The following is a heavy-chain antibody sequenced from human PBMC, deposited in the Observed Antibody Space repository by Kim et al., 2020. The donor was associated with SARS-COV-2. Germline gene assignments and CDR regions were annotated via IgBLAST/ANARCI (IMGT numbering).Heavy chain of an antibody. CDR1: GFTFDDYA. CDR2: ISGDGGST. J-gene: IGHJ4*02. V-gene: IGHV3-43*02. D-gene: IGHD6-19*01. Sequence: GGSLRLSCAASGFTFDDYAMHWVRQAPGKGLEWVSLISGDGGSTYYADSVKGRFTISRDNSKNSLYLQMNSLRTEDTALYYCAKSGTRKTTSGHDYWGQGTLVTVSS. CDR3: AKSGTRKTTSGHDY.